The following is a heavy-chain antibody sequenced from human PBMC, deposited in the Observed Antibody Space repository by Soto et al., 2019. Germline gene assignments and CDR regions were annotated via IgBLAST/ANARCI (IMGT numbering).Heavy chain of an antibody. J-gene: IGHJ6*02. V-gene: IGHV1-69*13. CDR2: IIPIFGTA. Sequence: SVKVSCKASGGTFSSYAISWVRQAPGQGLEWMGGIIPIFGTANYAQKFQGRVTITADESTSTAYMELSSLRSEDTAVYYCVIGGSLTTVTTRYYGMDVWGQGTTVT. D-gene: IGHD4-17*01. CDR1: GGTFSSYA. CDR3: VIGGSLTTVTTRYYGMDV.